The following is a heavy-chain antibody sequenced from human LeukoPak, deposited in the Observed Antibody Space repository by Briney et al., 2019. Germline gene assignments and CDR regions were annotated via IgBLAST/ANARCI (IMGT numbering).Heavy chain of an antibody. CDR3: AREVVLSTSAWFEY. Sequence: GGSLRLSCAVSGFTFSSYWMRWVSQAPGKGLEWVADIKEDGTEKYYQDSVKGRFTISRDNAKNSLYLQMNSLRAEDTAVYYCAREVVLSTSAWFEYWGQGTLVTVSS. CDR1: GFTFSSYW. CDR2: IKEDGTEK. V-gene: IGHV3-7*01. D-gene: IGHD3-22*01. J-gene: IGHJ4*02.